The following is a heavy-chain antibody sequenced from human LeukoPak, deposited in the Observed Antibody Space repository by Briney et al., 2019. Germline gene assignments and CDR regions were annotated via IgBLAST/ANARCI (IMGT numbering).Heavy chain of an antibody. CDR2: ISGSGGST. J-gene: IGHJ6*02. CDR3: ARDTYYDFWRGYGMDV. D-gene: IGHD3-3*01. V-gene: IGHV3-23*01. CDR1: GFTFSSYA. Sequence: GGSLRLSCAASGFTFSSYAMSWVRQAPGKGLEWVSAISGSGGSTYYADSVKGRFTISRDNSKNTLYLQMNSLRAEDTAVYYCARDTYYDFWRGYGMDVWGQGTTVTVSS.